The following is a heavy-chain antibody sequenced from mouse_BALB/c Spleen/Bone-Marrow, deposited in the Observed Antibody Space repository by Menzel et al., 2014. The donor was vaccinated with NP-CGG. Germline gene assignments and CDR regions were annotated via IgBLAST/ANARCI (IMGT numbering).Heavy chain of an antibody. D-gene: IGHD2-1*01. V-gene: IGHV1-5*01. CDR2: IYPGNSDT. CDR3: TKIYYGNSFDV. Sequence: EGQLQESGTVLARPGASVKMSCKASGYSFTSYWMHWVKQRPGQGLEWIGAIYPGNSDTSYNQKFKGKAKLTAVTSASTAYMELSSLTNEDSAVYYCTKIYYGNSFDVWGAGTTVTVSS. CDR1: GYSFTSYW. J-gene: IGHJ1*01.